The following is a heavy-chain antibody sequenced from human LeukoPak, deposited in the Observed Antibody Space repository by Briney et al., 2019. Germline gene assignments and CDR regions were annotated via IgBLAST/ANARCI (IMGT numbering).Heavy chain of an antibody. Sequence: SQTLSLTCAISGDSVSSKSASWNWIRQSPSRGLEWLGRTYSRSKWFNDYAVSVKSRITINPDTSKNQFSLHLTSVTPDDTAVYYCARGTGSLDYWGQGTLVTVS. J-gene: IGHJ4*02. CDR1: GDSVSSKSAS. D-gene: IGHD1-26*01. CDR3: ARGTGSLDY. CDR2: TYSRSKWFN. V-gene: IGHV6-1*01.